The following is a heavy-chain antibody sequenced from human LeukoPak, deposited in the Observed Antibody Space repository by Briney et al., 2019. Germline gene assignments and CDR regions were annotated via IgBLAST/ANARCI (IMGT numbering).Heavy chain of an antibody. J-gene: IGHJ4*02. CDR2: IYYSGST. V-gene: IGHV4-59*01. CDR3: ARAEDYSNNSG. Sequence: PSETLSLTCTVSGGSISSYYWSWIRQPPGKGLEWIGYIYYSGSTNYNPSLKSRVTISVDTSKNQFSLKLSSVTAADTAVYYCARAEDYSNNSGWGQGTLVTVSS. D-gene: IGHD4-11*01. CDR1: GGSISSYY.